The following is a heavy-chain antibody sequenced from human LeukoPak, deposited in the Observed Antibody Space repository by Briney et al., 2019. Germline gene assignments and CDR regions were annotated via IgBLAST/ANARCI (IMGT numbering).Heavy chain of an antibody. D-gene: IGHD3-10*01. Sequence: PSETLSLTCAVSGDSISANNWWSWVRQPPGEGLEWIGEIYHSGSTNYNPSLKGRVTISVDKSKNQFSLKLSSATAADTAVYYCARDRDGMGVWGQGTTVTVSS. V-gene: IGHV4-4*02. CDR2: IYHSGST. CDR3: ARDRDGMGV. CDR1: GDSISANNW. J-gene: IGHJ6*02.